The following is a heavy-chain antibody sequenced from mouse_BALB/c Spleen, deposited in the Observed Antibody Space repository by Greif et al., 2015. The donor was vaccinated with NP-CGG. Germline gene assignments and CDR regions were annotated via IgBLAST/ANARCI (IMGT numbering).Heavy chain of an antibody. CDR3: ARKGDRDAMDY. J-gene: IGHJ4*01. CDR1: GFSLSRYS. V-gene: IGHV2-6-4*01. CDR2: IWGSGST. D-gene: IGHD3-2*01. Sequence: QVQLQQSGPGLVAPSQSLSITCTVSGFSLSRYSVHWVRQPPGKGLEWLGMIWGSGSTDYNSALKSRLSISKDNSKSQVFLKMNSLQTDDTAMYYCARKGDRDAMDYWGQGTSVTVSS.